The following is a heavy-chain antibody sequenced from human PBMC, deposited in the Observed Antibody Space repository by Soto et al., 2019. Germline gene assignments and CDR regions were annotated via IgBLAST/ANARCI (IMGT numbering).Heavy chain of an antibody. CDR2: IYYSGST. D-gene: IGHD1-20*01. CDR3: ARGDNWFDY. Sequence: PSETLSLTCTVSGGSISSYYWSWIRQPPGKGLEWIGYIYYSGSTNYNPSLKSRVTISVDTSKNQFSLKLSSVTAADTAVYYCARGDNWFDYWGQGTLVTVSS. CDR1: GGSISSYY. V-gene: IGHV4-59*01. J-gene: IGHJ4*02.